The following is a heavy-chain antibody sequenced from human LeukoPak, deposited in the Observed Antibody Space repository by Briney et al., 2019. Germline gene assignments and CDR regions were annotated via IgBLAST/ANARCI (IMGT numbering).Heavy chain of an antibody. CDR2: IYHSGST. CDR1: GNSISSGYY. D-gene: IGHD3-16*01. V-gene: IGHV4-38-2*02. J-gene: IGHJ4*02. Sequence: PSETLSLTCTVSGNSISSGYYWGWIRQPPGKGLEWIGSIYHSGSTYYNPSLKSRVTISVDTSKNQFSLKLSSVTAADTAVYYCARVGHSFDYWGQGTLVTVSS. CDR3: ARVGHSFDY.